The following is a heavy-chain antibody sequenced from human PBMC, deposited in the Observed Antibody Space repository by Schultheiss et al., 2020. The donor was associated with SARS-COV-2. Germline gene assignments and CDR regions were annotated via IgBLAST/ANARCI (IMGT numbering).Heavy chain of an antibody. Sequence: GGSLRLSCSASGFTFSSYAMHWVRQAPGKGLEWVAVISYDGSNKYYADSVKGRFTISRENAKNSLYLQMNSLTAEDTAVYYCARGRDSTSCYDIWGQGTLVTVSS. V-gene: IGHV3-30*07. CDR1: GFTFSSYA. D-gene: IGHD2-2*01. CDR2: ISYDGSNK. J-gene: IGHJ4*02. CDR3: ARGRDSTSCYDI.